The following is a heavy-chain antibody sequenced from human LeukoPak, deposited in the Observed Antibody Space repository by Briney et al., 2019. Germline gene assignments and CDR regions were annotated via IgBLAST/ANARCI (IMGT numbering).Heavy chain of an antibody. D-gene: IGHD1-26*01. CDR1: GFTVSSNY. V-gene: IGHV3-53*01. CDR3: ARGGSYLSAFDI. J-gene: IGHJ3*02. Sequence: QTGGSLRLSCAPSGFTVSSNYMSWVRQAPGKGLEWVSIIYSGGSTFYADSVKGRFTISRDNSKNTLYLQMNSLRAEDTAVYYCARGGSYLSAFDIWGQGTMVTVSS. CDR2: IYSGGST.